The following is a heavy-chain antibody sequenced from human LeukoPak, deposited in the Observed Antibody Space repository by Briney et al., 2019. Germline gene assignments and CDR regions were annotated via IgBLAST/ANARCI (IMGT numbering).Heavy chain of an antibody. J-gene: IGHJ3*01. CDR1: GGTFSSYA. D-gene: IGHD4-11*01. V-gene: IGHV1-69*04. CDR2: IIPILGIA. Sequence: SVKVSCKASGGTFSSYAISWVRQAPGQWLEWMGRIIPILGIANYAQKFQGRVTITADKSTSTAYMELSSLSSEDTAVYYCARHVTVTYDAFDLWGQGTMVTVSS. CDR3: ARHVTVTYDAFDL.